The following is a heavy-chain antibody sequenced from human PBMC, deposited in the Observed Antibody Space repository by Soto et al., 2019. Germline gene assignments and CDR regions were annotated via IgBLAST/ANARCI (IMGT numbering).Heavy chain of an antibody. CDR1: GFTFSSYA. Sequence: GGSLRLSCAASGFTFSSYAMSWVRQAPGKGLEWVSAISGSGGSTYYADSVKGRFTISRDNSKNTLYLQMNSLRAEDTAVYYCAKEEGRGNYYYYYGMDVWGQGTTVTVSS. CDR3: AKEEGRGNYYYYYGMDV. J-gene: IGHJ6*02. V-gene: IGHV3-23*01. CDR2: ISGSGGST. D-gene: IGHD3-10*01.